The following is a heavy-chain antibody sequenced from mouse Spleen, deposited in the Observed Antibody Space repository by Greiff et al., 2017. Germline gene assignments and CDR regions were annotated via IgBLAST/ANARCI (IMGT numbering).Heavy chain of an antibody. V-gene: IGHV5-17*01. Sequence: EVQRVESGGGLVKPGGSLKLSCAASGFTFSDYGMHWVRQAPEKGLEWVAYISSGSSTIYYADTVKGRFTISRDNAKNTLFLQMTSLRSEDTAMYYCARESTVVAKGLFAYWGQGTLVTVSA. D-gene: IGHD1-1*01. CDR3: ARESTVVAKGLFAY. CDR2: ISSGSSTI. CDR1: GFTFSDYG. J-gene: IGHJ3*01.